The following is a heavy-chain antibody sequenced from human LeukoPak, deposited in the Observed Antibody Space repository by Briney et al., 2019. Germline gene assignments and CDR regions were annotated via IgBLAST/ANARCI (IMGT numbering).Heavy chain of an antibody. CDR1: GFTFSSYA. D-gene: IGHD3-22*01. CDR3: TTLTMILVYNDY. CDR2: IKSKSDGGTT. V-gene: IGHV3-15*01. J-gene: IGHJ4*02. Sequence: GVSLRLSCAASGFTFSSYAMSWVRQAPGKGLEWVGRIKSKSDGGTTDYAAPVKGRFTISRDDSKNTLYLQMNSLKTEDTAVYFCTTLTMILVYNDYWGQGTLVTVSS.